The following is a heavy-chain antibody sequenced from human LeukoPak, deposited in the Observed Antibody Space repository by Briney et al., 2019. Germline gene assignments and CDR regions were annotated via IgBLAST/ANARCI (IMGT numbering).Heavy chain of an antibody. V-gene: IGHV3-23*01. D-gene: IGHD2-21*02. Sequence: PGGSLRLSCAASGFTFSSYAMSWVRQAPGKGLEWVSAISGSGGSTYYADSVKGRFTISRDNSKNTLYLQMNSLRAEDAAVYYCAKVKAYCGGDCQYYFDYWGQGTLVTVSS. CDR2: ISGSGGST. CDR1: GFTFSSYA. J-gene: IGHJ4*02. CDR3: AKVKAYCGGDCQYYFDY.